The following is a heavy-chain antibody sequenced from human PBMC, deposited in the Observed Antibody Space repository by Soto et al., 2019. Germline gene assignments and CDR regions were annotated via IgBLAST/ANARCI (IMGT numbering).Heavy chain of an antibody. J-gene: IGHJ3*02. CDR3: ASQKSTYYYDSSGYLSSYAFDI. CDR2: IYYSGST. CDR1: GGSISSGDYY. V-gene: IGHV4-30-4*01. D-gene: IGHD3-22*01. Sequence: QVQLQESGPGLVKHSQTLSLTCTVSGGSISSGDYYWSWIRQPPGKGLEWIGYIYYSGSTYYNPSLKSRVTLSVDTSKNQFSLKLSSVTAADTAVYYCASQKSTYYYDSSGYLSSYAFDIWGQGTMVTVSS.